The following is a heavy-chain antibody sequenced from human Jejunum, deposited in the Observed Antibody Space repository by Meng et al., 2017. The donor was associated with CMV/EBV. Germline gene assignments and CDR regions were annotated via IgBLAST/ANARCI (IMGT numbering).Heavy chain of an antibody. CDR1: GFSFSNYA. J-gene: IGHJ4*02. D-gene: IGHD2-2*01. V-gene: IGHV3-23*01. Sequence: SGFSFSNYAMSWVRQAPGKGLEWVSSIAASSGLTYYADSVKGRFTISRDNSKNTVFLQMNSLRAEDTATYYCVKVSSPWTTNQYQVDYWGQGTLVTVSS. CDR2: IAASSGLT. CDR3: VKVSSPWTTNQYQVDY.